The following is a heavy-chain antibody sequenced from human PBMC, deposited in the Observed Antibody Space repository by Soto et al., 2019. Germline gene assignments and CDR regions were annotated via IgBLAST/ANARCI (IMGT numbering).Heavy chain of an antibody. J-gene: IGHJ4*02. D-gene: IGHD2-8*02. CDR3: ARGMTPPGAPAWYYFDS. Sequence: PSETLSLTCTVSGASITGSFFWSWIRQPAGKGLEWIGRFSLSGTTNYNPSLRSRVTMSADVSKNQFSLRLTSVTAADTALYYCARGMTPPGAPAWYYFDSWGQGTLVTL. CDR1: GASITGSFF. V-gene: IGHV4-4*07. CDR2: FSLSGTT.